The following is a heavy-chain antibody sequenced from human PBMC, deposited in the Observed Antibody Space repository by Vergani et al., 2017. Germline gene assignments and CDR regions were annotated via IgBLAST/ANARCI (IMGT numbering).Heavy chain of an antibody. CDR3: AKYGGSYVWYWFDP. Sequence: VQLVESGGGLVKPGGSLRLSCAASGFTFSDYYMSWIRQAPGKGLEWVSAISGSGGSTYYADSVKGRFTISRDNSKNTLYLQMNSLRAEDTAVYYCAKYGGSYVWYWFDPWGQGTLVTVSS. J-gene: IGHJ5*02. D-gene: IGHD1-26*01. CDR1: GFTFSDYY. CDR2: ISGSGGST. V-gene: IGHV3-23*04.